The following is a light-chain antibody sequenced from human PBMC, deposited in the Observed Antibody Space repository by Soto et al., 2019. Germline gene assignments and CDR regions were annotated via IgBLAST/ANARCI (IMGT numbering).Light chain of an antibody. CDR3: CSYAGSYTSNVV. CDR1: SSDVGGYNY. CDR2: DVS. J-gene: IGLJ2*01. Sequence: QSALTQPRSVSGSPGQSVTISCTGTSSDVGGYNYVSWYQQHPGKAPKLMIYDVSKRPSGVPDRFSGSKSGNTASLTISGLQAEEDADYYCCSYAGSYTSNVVFGGGTKLTVL. V-gene: IGLV2-11*01.